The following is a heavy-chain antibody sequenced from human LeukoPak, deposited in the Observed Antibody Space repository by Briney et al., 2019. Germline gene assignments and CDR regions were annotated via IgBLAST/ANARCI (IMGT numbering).Heavy chain of an antibody. CDR3: ARDSLPQYYFDY. J-gene: IGHJ4*02. Sequence: SETLSLTCTVSGGSISSYYWSWIRQPPGKGLEWIGYIYYSGSTNYNPSPKSRVTISVDTSKNQFSLKLSSVTAADTAVYYCARDSLPQYYFDYWGQGTLVTVSS. CDR2: IYYSGST. CDR1: GGSISSYY. V-gene: IGHV4-59*01.